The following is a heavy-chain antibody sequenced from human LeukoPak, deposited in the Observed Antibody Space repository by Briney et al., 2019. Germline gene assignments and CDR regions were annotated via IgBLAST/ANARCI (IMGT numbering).Heavy chain of an antibody. Sequence: QAGGSLRLSCAASGFTFSSYAMHWVRQAPGKGLEWVAVISYDGSNKYYADSVEGRFTISRDNSKNTLYLQMNSLRAEDTAVYYCARDGIVGATFPDYWGQGTLVTVSS. CDR3: ARDGIVGATFPDY. CDR2: ISYDGSNK. V-gene: IGHV3-30*01. J-gene: IGHJ4*02. CDR1: GFTFSSYA. D-gene: IGHD1-26*01.